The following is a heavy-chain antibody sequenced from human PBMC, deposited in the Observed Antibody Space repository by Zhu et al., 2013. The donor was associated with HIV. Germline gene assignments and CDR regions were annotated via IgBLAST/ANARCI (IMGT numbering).Heavy chain of an antibody. Sequence: QLVQSGPEVKKPGTSVKVSCKASGFTFTSSAVQWVRQARGQRLEWIGWIVVDSGNTNYAQKFQERVTITRDMSTSTAYMELSSLRSEDTAVYYCAARALVPRAFDIWGQRDKWSPSLQ. D-gene: IGHD2-2*01. CDR1: GFTFTSSA. J-gene: IGHJ3*02. CDR2: IVVDSGNT. CDR3: AARALVPRAFDI. V-gene: IGHV1-58*01.